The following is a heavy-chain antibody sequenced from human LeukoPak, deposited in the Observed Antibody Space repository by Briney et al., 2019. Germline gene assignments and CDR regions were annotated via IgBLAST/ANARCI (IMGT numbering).Heavy chain of an antibody. CDR1: GCSISSYY. J-gene: IGHJ4*02. Sequence: SETLSLTCTVSGCSISSYYWSWIRQPPGKGLEWIGYIYTSGSTNYNPSLKSRVTISVDTSKNQFSLKLSSVTAADTAVYYCARHYRAKGTIFDYWGQGTLVTVSS. D-gene: IGHD1-14*01. V-gene: IGHV4-4*09. CDR3: ARHYRAKGTIFDY. CDR2: IYTSGST.